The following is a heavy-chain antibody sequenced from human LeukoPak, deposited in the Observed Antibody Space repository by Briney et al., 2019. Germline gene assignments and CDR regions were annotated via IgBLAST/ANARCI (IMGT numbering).Heavy chain of an antibody. D-gene: IGHD1-26*01. CDR2: FDPEDGET. V-gene: IGHV1-24*01. J-gene: IGHJ6*02. CDR3: ATDPGLLGRGSYYYGMDV. Sequence: GASVKVSCKVSGYTLTEVSMHWVRQAPGKGLEWRGGFDPEDGETMYAQKFQGRVTMTEDTPTDTAYMELSSLRSEATAVYYCATDPGLLGRGSYYYGMDVWGQGTTVTVSS. CDR1: GYTLTEVS.